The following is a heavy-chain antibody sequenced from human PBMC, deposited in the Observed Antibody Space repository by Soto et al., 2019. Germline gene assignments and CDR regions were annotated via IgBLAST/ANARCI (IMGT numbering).Heavy chain of an antibody. Sequence: QVQLVESGGGVVQPGRSLRLSCAASGFTFSSYGMHWVRQAPGKGLEWVAGIWYDGSNKYYADSVKGRFTISRDNSKNTLYLQMNSLRAEDTAVYYCARGQINRNMVRGHYYYCMDVWGQGTTVTASS. CDR2: IWYDGSNK. D-gene: IGHD3-10*01. CDR3: ARGQINRNMVRGHYYYCMDV. V-gene: IGHV3-33*01. CDR1: GFTFSSYG. J-gene: IGHJ6*02.